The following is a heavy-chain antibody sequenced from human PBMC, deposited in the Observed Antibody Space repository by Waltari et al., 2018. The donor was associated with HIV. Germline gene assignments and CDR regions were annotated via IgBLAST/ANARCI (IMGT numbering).Heavy chain of an antibody. CDR2: IRNKAYGGTT. D-gene: IGHD1-1*01. Sequence: EVQLVESGGGLVQPGRSLRLSCTASGFSFSDYAMTWVRRAPGKGLGWVGFIRNKAYGGTTDYAASVKGRFTISRDDSKMIAYLQMDSLKTDDTAVYFCARDRDDGLDVWGQGTTVTVSS. J-gene: IGHJ6*02. CDR3: ARDRDDGLDV. CDR1: GFSFSDYA. V-gene: IGHV3-49*04.